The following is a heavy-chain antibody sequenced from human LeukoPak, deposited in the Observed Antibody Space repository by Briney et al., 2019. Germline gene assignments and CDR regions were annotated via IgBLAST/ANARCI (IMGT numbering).Heavy chain of an antibody. CDR3: AKGGGYDPPRVDY. CDR1: GYTFTCYY. CDR2: LNPNSGGT. J-gene: IGHJ4*02. D-gene: IGHD5-12*01. Sequence: ASVKDSCKASGYTFTCYYMHWVRQAPGQGLEWMGWLNPNSGGTNYAQKFQGRVTMTRDTSISTAYMELSRLRSDDTAVYYCAKGGGYDPPRVDYWGQGTLVTVSS. V-gene: IGHV1-2*02.